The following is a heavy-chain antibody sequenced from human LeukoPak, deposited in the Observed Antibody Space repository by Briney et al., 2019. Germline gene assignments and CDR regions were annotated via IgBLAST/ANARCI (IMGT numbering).Heavy chain of an antibody. CDR3: AKGSSSSWYYRIDY. Sequence: GGSLRLSCAASGFTFSSYGMHWVRQAPGKGLEWVAVIWYDGSNKYYADSVKGRFTISRDNSKNTLYLQMNSLRAEDTAVYYCAKGSSSSWYYRIDYWGQGTLVTVSS. CDR2: IWYDGSNK. V-gene: IGHV3-33*06. J-gene: IGHJ4*02. D-gene: IGHD6-13*01. CDR1: GFTFSSYG.